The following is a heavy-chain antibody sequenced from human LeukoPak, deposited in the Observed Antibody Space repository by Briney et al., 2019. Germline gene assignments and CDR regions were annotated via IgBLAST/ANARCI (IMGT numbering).Heavy chain of an antibody. CDR3: ARHSYSTSAGPYAY. V-gene: IGHV4-59*08. CDR2: IYYSGST. CDR1: GVSISSYY. J-gene: IGHJ4*02. Sequence: SETLSRTCIGSGVSISSYYWSWIRQPPGKELEGIGYIYYSGSTNYNPSLKSRVAISVAASQHQFSLKLGSVTAADTAVYYCARHSYSTSAGPYAYWGQGTLVTVSS. D-gene: IGHD6-6*01.